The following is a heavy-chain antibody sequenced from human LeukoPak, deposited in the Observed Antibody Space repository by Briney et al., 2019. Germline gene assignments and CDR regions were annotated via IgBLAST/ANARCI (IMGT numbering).Heavy chain of an antibody. J-gene: IGHJ5*02. Sequence: SSETLSLTCTVSGGSISSSSYYWGWIRQPPGKGLEWIGSICYSGSTYYNPSLKSRVTISVDTSKNQFSLKLSSVTAADTAVYYCARVGKELLWFGEPENWFDPWGQGTLVTVSS. CDR2: ICYSGST. D-gene: IGHD3-10*01. CDR3: ARVGKELLWFGEPENWFDP. V-gene: IGHV4-39*07. CDR1: GGSISSSSYY.